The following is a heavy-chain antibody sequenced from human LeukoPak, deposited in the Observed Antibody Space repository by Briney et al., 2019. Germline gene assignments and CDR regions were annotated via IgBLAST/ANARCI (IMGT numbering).Heavy chain of an antibody. CDR3: ATDLLLKYGGSYPNFDY. D-gene: IGHD1-26*01. Sequence: GASVKVSCKASGYTFTSYGISWVRQAPGQGLEWMGWISAYNGNTNYAQKFQGRVTMTEDTSTDTAYMELSSLRSEDTAVYYCATDLLLKYGGSYPNFDYWGQGTLVTVSS. V-gene: IGHV1-18*01. CDR2: ISAYNGNT. CDR1: GYTFTSYG. J-gene: IGHJ4*02.